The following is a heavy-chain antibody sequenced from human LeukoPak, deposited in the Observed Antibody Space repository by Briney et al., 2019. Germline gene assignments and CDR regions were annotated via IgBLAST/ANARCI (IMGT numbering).Heavy chain of an antibody. CDR1: SVSITGYY. J-gene: IGHJ3*01. CDR2: VHFSGTT. CDR3: AREQYLAYDVFGF. D-gene: IGHD4-11*01. V-gene: IGHV4-59*01. Sequence: PSETLSLTCTVSSVSITGYYWSWIRQPPGRGLEWIGYVHFSGTTSFNPSLKSRVTISVDTSKNQFSLRLSSMTAADTAVYYCAREQYLAYDVFGFWGQGTMVTVSS.